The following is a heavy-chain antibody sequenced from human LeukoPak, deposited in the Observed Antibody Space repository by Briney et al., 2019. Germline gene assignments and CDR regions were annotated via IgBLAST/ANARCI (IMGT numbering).Heavy chain of an antibody. CDR2: INPKSGGT. CDR3: ARVIYSSSSIFDY. V-gene: IGHV1-2*06. Sequence: ASVKVSCKASGYTFTGYYMHWVRQAPGQGLEWMGRINPKSGGTNYAQKFQGRVTMTRDTSISTAYMELSRLRSDDTAVYYCARVIYSSSSIFDYWGQGTLVTVSS. D-gene: IGHD6-6*01. CDR1: GYTFTGYY. J-gene: IGHJ4*02.